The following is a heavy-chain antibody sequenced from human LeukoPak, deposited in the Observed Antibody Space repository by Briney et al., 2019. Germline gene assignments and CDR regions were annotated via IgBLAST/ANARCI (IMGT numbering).Heavy chain of an antibody. CDR2: ISGSGGIT. D-gene: IGHD6-13*01. CDR3: AKGAYSSSWYLYDY. J-gene: IGHJ4*02. V-gene: IGHV3-23*01. CDR1: GFTFSSYA. Sequence: GGSLRLSCAASGFTFSSYAMNWVRQAPGKGLEWVSAISGSGGITYNADSVKGRFTISRDNSKNTLYLQLNSLRAEDTAIYYCAKGAYSSSWYLYDYWGQGTLVTVSS.